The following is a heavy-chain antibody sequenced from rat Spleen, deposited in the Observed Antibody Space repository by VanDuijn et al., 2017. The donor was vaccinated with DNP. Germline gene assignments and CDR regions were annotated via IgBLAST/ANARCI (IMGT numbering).Heavy chain of an antibody. CDR2: ISNTGDRT. CDR1: GFTFSDYN. CDR3: TTLNYYASLSGYFDY. D-gene: IGHD1-12*01. J-gene: IGHJ2*01. Sequence: EVQLVESGGGLVQPGRSLKLSCAAAGFTFSDYNLAWVRQAPKKGLDWVATISNTGDRTYYRDSVKGRFTISRENVKNTLNLQMDSLRSEDTATYYCTTLNYYASLSGYFDYWGQGVMVTVSS. V-gene: IGHV5-7*01.